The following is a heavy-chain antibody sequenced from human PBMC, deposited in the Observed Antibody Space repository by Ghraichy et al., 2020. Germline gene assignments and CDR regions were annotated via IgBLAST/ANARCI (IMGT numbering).Heavy chain of an antibody. V-gene: IGHV4-61*01. Sequence: SETRSLTCSVSGGSVDSYTYYWSWIRQPPGKGLEWIGYIYYTGSTNYNPSLKSRVTISVDTSKNQFSLKLSSVTAADTAVYYCAGTSLRASWGPGTQVTVSS. CDR2: IYYTGST. CDR3: AGTSLRAS. J-gene: IGHJ5*02. CDR1: GGSVDSYTYY.